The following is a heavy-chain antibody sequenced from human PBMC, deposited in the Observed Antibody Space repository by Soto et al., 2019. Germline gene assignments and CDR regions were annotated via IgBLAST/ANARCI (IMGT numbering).Heavy chain of an antibody. V-gene: IGHV4-34*01. J-gene: IGHJ6*02. D-gene: IGHD6-13*01. CDR2: INHSGST. CDR3: ARAQRYSSSWNSYYYYYYGMDV. CDR1: GGSFSGYY. Sequence: SETLSLTCAVYGGSFSGYYWSWIRQPPGKGLEWIGEINHSGSTNYNPSLKSRVTISVDTSKNQFSLKLSSVTAADTAVYYCARAQRYSSSWNSYYYYYYGMDVWGQGTTVTVSS.